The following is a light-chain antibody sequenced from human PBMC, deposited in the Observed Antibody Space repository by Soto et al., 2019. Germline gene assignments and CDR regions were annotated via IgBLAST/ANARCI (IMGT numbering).Light chain of an antibody. CDR1: SSDVGGYDH. J-gene: IGLJ3*02. Sequence: QSVLTQPASVSGSPGQSITISCTGTSSDVGGYDHVSWYQRHPGKAPKLMIYDVSNRPSGVSNRFSGSKSGNTASLAVSGLQAEDEADYYCSSYTSRDTLVFGGGTKLTVL. CDR2: DVS. CDR3: SSYTSRDTLV. V-gene: IGLV2-14*03.